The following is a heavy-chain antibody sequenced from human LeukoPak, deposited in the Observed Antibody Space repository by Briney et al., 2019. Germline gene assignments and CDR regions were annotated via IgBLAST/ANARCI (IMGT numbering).Heavy chain of an antibody. V-gene: IGHV3-30*18. J-gene: IGHJ4*02. CDR2: ISSDGSDK. CDR1: GFTFSRYG. D-gene: IGHD2-2*02. Sequence: GGSLRLSCAASGFTFSRYGIHWVRQAPGKGLEWVAVISSDGSDKYYADSVKGRFTISRDNSKSTLYLQMNSLRGEDTAVYYCAKELWVPAAIDSWGQGTLVTVSS. CDR3: AKELWVPAAIDS.